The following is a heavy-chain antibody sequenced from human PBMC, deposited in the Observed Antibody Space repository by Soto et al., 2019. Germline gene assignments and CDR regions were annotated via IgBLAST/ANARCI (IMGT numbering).Heavy chain of an antibody. Sequence: ASVKVSCKASGYTFTGYYMHWVRQAPGQGLERMGWINPNSGGTNYAQKFQGWVTMTRDTSISTAYMELSRLRSDDTAVYYCARDRVPDTAMVTVRYYYGMDVWGQGTTVTVSS. D-gene: IGHD5-18*01. V-gene: IGHV1-2*04. CDR3: ARDRVPDTAMVTVRYYYGMDV. CDR2: INPNSGGT. CDR1: GYTFTGYY. J-gene: IGHJ6*02.